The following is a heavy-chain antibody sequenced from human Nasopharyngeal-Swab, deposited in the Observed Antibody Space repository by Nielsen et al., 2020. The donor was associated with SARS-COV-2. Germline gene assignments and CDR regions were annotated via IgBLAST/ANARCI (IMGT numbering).Heavy chain of an antibody. V-gene: IGHV4-4*02. Sequence: WIRQPPGKGLEWIGEIYHSGSTNYNPSLKSRVTISVDKSKNQFSLKLSSVTAADTAVYYCASVLGYCSSTSCYYYYGMDVWGQGTTVTSP. J-gene: IGHJ6*02. CDR3: ASVLGYCSSTSCYYYYGMDV. CDR2: IYHSGST. D-gene: IGHD2-2*01.